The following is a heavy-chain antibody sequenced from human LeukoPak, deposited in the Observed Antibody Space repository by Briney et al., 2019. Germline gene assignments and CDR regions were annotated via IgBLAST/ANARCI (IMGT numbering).Heavy chain of an antibody. CDR3: ARVNSGSYGGSIDY. J-gene: IGHJ4*02. CDR2: INHSGST. Sequence: HPETLSLTCAVYGGSFSGYYWSWIRQPPGKGLEWIGEINHSGSTNYNPSLKSRVTISVDKSKNQFSLKLRSVTAADTAMYYCARVNSGSYGGSIDYWGQGTLVTVSS. CDR1: GGSFSGYY. D-gene: IGHD1-26*01. V-gene: IGHV4-34*01.